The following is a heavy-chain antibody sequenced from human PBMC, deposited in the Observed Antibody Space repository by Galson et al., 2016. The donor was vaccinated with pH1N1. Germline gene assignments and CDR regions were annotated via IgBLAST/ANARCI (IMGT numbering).Heavy chain of an antibody. D-gene: IGHD3-22*01. CDR2: IYYIGST. CDR3: ARNAWDGSGLNYFDS. J-gene: IGHJ5*01. Sequence: TLSLTCSVSGASVRSGGQYWTWIRQVPGKGLEWIGFIYYIGSTGYNPSHKSRVSMSLDMSKKQFSLNLRSVTAADTAVYYCARNAWDGSGLNYFDSWGQGALVTVSS. V-gene: IGHV4-31*03. CDR1: GASVRSGGQY.